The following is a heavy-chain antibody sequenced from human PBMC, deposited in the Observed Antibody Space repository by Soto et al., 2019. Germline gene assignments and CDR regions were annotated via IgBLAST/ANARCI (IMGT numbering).Heavy chain of an antibody. CDR1: GQSFSGHS. D-gene: IGHD1-1*01. Sequence: QVQLQQWGAGLVKPSETLSLSCAVYGQSFSGHSWAWIRQPPGKGLEWIGEINESGSTYYNPSLKSLVTISTDTSEHQFSLKLSSVSAADTAAYFCARGSGIVALPGELEDVKYDYWGQGTLVNVSS. CDR2: INESGST. J-gene: IGHJ4*02. CDR3: ARGSGIVALPGELEDVKYDY. V-gene: IGHV4-34*01.